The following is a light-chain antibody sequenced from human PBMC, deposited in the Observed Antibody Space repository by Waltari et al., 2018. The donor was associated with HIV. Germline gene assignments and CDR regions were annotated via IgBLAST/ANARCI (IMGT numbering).Light chain of an antibody. J-gene: IGLJ3*02. V-gene: IGLV1-40*01. Sequence: QSLLTPPPSVSGAPGQNVTVSCTGRSYNIGADYDIHLYQQRPGTAPKLLISFNNTRPAGVPDRFSGSKSGTSASLAITGLQAEDEADYSCQSYDSRVFGGGTKLTVL. CDR2: FNN. CDR1: SYNIGADYD. CDR3: QSYDSRV.